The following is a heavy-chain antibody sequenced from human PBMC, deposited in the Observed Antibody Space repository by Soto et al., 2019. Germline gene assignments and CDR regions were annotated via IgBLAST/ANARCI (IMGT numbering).Heavy chain of an antibody. CDR2: IWYDGSNK. CDR1: GFTFSSYG. V-gene: IGHV3-33*01. J-gene: IGHJ4*02. D-gene: IGHD5-12*01. Sequence: GGSLRLSCAASGFTFSSYGMHWVRQAPGKGLEWVAVIWYDGSNKYYADSVKGRFTISRDNSKNTLYLQMNSLRAEDTAVYYCARDYVNSGYDLFDYWGQGTLVTVSS. CDR3: ARDYVNSGYDLFDY.